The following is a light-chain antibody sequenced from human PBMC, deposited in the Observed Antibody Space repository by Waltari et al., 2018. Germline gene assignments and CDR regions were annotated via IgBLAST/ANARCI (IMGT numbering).Light chain of an antibody. CDR3: CSYAGSSTVV. J-gene: IGLJ2*01. V-gene: IGLV2-23*02. Sequence: QSALTQPASVSGSPGQSITIPCPGTSRDVWSFNLVSWYQPHPGKAPKLMIYEVSKRPSGVSNRFSGSKSGNTASLTISGLQAEDEADYYCCSYAGSSTVVFGGGTKLTVL. CDR2: EVS. CDR1: SRDVWSFNL.